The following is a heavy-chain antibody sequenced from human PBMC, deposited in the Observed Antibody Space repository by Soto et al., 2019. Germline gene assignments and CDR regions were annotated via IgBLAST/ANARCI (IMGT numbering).Heavy chain of an antibody. V-gene: IGHV4-30-2*01. D-gene: IGHD3-22*01. CDR2: IYHSGST. CDR1: GGSISSGGYS. CDR3: ARGSYDSSGFTRPYNWFDP. Sequence: SETLSLTCAVSGGSISSGGYSWSWIRQPPGKGLEWIGYIYHSGSTYYNPSLKSRVTISVDRSKNQFSLKLSSVTAADTAVYYCARGSYDSSGFTRPYNWFDPWGQGTRVTVSS. J-gene: IGHJ5*02.